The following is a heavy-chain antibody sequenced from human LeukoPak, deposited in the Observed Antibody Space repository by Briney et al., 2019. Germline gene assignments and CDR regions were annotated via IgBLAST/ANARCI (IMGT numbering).Heavy chain of an antibody. CDR2: INHSGST. V-gene: IGHV4-34*01. CDR3: ARDGYYYDSSGLWSFDY. Sequence: SETLSLTCAVYGGSFRGYYWSWIRQPPGKGLEWIGEINHSGSTNYNPSLKSRVTISVDTSKNQFSLKLSSVTAADTAVYYCARDGYYYDSSGLWSFDYWGQGTLVTVSS. CDR1: GGSFRGYY. D-gene: IGHD3-22*01. J-gene: IGHJ4*02.